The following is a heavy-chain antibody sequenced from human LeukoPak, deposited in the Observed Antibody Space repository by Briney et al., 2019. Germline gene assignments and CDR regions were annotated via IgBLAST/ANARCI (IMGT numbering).Heavy chain of an antibody. J-gene: IGHJ6*03. V-gene: IGHV1-2*02. CDR1: GYTFTGYY. Sequence: ASVKVSCKASGYTFTGYYMHWVRQAPGQGLEWMGWINPNSGGTNYAQKFQGRVTMTRDTSISTAYMELSRLRSDDTAVYYCASLGYCSGGSCYGPGYGDYYCYYYMDVWGKGTTVTVSS. D-gene: IGHD2-15*01. CDR2: INPNSGGT. CDR3: ASLGYCSGGSCYGPGYGDYYCYYYMDV.